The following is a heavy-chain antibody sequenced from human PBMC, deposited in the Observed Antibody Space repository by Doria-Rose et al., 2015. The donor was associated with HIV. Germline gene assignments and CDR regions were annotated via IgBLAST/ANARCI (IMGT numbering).Heavy chain of an antibody. D-gene: IGHD6-13*01. J-gene: IGHJ4*02. CDR1: GVSLSSPGMG. Sequence: QVTLKESGPVLVKPTETLTLTCTVFGVSLSSPGMGVSWIRQPPGKALEWLANIFSDDERSFKTSLKSRLTISRCTSKSQVVLTMTDMDPVDTATYYCARIKSSRWYHKYYFDFWGQGTLVIVSA. CDR3: ARIKSSRWYHKYYFDF. V-gene: IGHV2-26*01. CDR2: IFSDDER.